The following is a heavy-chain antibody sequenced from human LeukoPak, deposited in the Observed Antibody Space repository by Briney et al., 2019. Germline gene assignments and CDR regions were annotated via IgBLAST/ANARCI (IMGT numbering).Heavy chain of an antibody. J-gene: IGHJ4*02. Sequence: SETLSLTCTVSGGSIRSYHWSWIRQPPGKGLEWIGYIYNSGSTNYSPSLKSRVTISVDTSKNQFSLKLSSVTAEDTAVYYCARYPSSGLDYWGQGTLVTVSS. CDR1: GGSIRSYH. V-gene: IGHV4-59*01. CDR3: ARYPSSGLDY. D-gene: IGHD6-19*01. CDR2: IYNSGST.